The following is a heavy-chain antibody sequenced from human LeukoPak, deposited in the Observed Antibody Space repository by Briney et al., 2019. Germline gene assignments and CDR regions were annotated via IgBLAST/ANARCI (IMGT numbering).Heavy chain of an antibody. J-gene: IGHJ4*02. Sequence: PSQTLSLTCTVSGGSISSGDYYWSWIRQPPGKGLEWIGYIYYSGSTYYNPSLKSRVTISVDTSKNQFSLKLSSVTAADTAVYYCARVEGPELRWHYFDYWGQGTLVTVSS. CDR2: IYYSGST. D-gene: IGHD1-7*01. CDR1: GGSISSGDYY. V-gene: IGHV4-30-4*01. CDR3: ARVEGPELRWHYFDY.